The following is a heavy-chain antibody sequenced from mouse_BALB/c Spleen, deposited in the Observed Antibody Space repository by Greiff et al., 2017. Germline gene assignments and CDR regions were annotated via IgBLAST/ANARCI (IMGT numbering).Heavy chain of an antibody. CDR2: ISDGGSYT. V-gene: IGHV5-4*02. CDR3: ARDRTGTRAMDY. J-gene: IGHJ4*01. D-gene: IGHD4-1*01. Sequence: EVQVVESGGGLVKPGGSLKLSCAASGFTFSDYYMYRVRQTPEKRLEWVATISDGGSYTYYPDSVKGRFTISRDNAKNNLYLQMSSLKSEDTAMYYCARDRTGTRAMDYWGQGTSVTVSS. CDR1: GFTFSDYY.